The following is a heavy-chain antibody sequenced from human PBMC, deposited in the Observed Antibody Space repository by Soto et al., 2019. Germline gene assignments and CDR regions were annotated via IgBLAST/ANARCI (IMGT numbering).Heavy chain of an antibody. CDR1: GFTFSGYS. CDR3: ARKDSGSKFDY. CDR2: ISSSSSSI. J-gene: IGHJ4*02. D-gene: IGHD5-12*01. Sequence: GGSLRLSCAASGFTFSGYSMNWVRQAPGEGLEWISYISSSSSSIYYADSVKGRFTISRDNAKNSVYLQMNSLRDEDTAVYYWARKDSGSKFDYWGQGIMVTVSS. V-gene: IGHV3-48*02.